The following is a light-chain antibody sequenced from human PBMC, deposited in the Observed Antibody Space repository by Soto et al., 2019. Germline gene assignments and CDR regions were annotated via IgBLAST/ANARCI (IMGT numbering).Light chain of an antibody. CDR1: SSNIGAGYD. V-gene: IGLV1-40*01. J-gene: IGLJ3*02. Sequence: QSVLTQPPSVSGAPGQRVTISCNASSSNIGAGYDVHWYKQLPGTAPKLLIYGNNNRPSGVPDRFSGSKSGTSASLAITGLQAEDEADYYCQSYDSSLSGWVFGGGTKLTVL. CDR2: GNN. CDR3: QSYDSSLSGWV.